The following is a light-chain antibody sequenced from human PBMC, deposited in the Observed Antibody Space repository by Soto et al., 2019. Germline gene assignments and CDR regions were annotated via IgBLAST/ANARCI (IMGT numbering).Light chain of an antibody. V-gene: IGLV2-8*01. CDR2: EVT. CDR1: SSDVGDNY. CDR3: SAYAGSNTFV. Sequence: QSVLAQPPSASGSPGQSVTISCTGTSSDVGDNYVSWYQQHLGKAPKLIIYEVTLRPSGVPDRFSGSTSGNTASLTVSGLQADDEDYYYCSAYAGSNTFVFGTGTKLTVL. J-gene: IGLJ1*01.